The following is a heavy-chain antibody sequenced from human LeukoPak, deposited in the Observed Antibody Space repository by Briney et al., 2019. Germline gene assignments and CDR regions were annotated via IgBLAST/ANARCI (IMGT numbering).Heavy chain of an antibody. J-gene: IGHJ6*02. D-gene: IGHD6-13*01. V-gene: IGHV3-48*01. CDR3: ARDVGYGYFYYYGMDV. CDR2: IASGSNSI. CDR1: GFTFNNYG. Sequence: GGSLRLSCAASGFTFNNYGMSWVRQAPGKGLEWASYIASGSNSIYYAGSVKGRFTISRDNAENSLYLQMNSLRAEDTAVYYCARDVGYGYFYYYGMDVWGQGTTVTVSS.